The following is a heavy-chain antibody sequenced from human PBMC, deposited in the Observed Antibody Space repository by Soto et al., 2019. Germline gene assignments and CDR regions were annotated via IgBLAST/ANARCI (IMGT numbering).Heavy chain of an antibody. Sequence: EVQPLESGGGLAQPGGSLRLSCVGSGFTYSDNAMSWVRQAPGKGLEWICGSGIGTYYADSVKGRFTVSRDNSKNTLYLQMNSLRLEDTAVYYCAREGSRDYDRSGYYPLDYWGQGTLVTVSS. CDR2: GSGIGT. J-gene: IGHJ4*02. CDR1: GFTYSDNA. D-gene: IGHD3-22*01. CDR3: AREGSRDYDRSGYYPLDY. V-gene: IGHV3-23*01.